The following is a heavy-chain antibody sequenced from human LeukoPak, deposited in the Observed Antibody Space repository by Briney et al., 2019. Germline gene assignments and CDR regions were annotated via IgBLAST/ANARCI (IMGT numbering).Heavy chain of an antibody. CDR2: IYYSGST. Sequence: SETLSLTCTVSGGSISSYYWSWIRQPPGKGLEWIGYIYYSGSTNYNPSLKSRVTISVDTSKNQFSLKLSSVTAADTAVYYCARELRYFDWPIQDWYFDLWGRGTLVTVSS. V-gene: IGHV4-59*01. D-gene: IGHD3-9*01. CDR1: GGSISSYY. CDR3: ARELRYFDWPIQDWYFDL. J-gene: IGHJ2*01.